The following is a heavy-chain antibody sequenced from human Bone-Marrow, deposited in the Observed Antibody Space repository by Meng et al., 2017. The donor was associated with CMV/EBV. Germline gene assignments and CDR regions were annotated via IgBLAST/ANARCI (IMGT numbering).Heavy chain of an antibody. V-gene: IGHV1-69*10. J-gene: IGHJ6*02. CDR1: GGTFSSYA. CDR2: IIPILGIA. CDR3: ARLGYCSSTSCYIGKHYYYGMDV. Sequence: SVKVSCKASGGTFSSYAISWVRQAPGQGLEWMGGIIPILGIANYAQKFQGRVTITADKSTSTAYMELSSLRSEDTAVYYCARLGYCSSTSCYIGKHYYYGMDVWGQGTTVTVSS. D-gene: IGHD2-2*02.